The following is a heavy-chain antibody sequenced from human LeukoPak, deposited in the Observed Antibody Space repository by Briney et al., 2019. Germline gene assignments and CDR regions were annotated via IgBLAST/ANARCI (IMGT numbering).Heavy chain of an antibody. CDR2: IIPIFGTA. CDR3: AREVQAAPGTFDM. D-gene: IGHD6-13*01. Sequence: SVKVSCKASGGTFSSYAISWVRQAPGQGLEWMGGIIPIFGTANYAQKFQGRVTITTDESTSTAYMELSSLRSEDTAVYYCAREVQAAPGTFDMWGQGTMVTVSS. J-gene: IGHJ3*02. CDR1: GGTFSSYA. V-gene: IGHV1-69*05.